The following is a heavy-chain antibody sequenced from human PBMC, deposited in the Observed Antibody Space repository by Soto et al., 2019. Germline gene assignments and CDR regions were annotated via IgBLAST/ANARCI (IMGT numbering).Heavy chain of an antibody. CDR1: GGTFDNYA. J-gene: IGHJ6*02. V-gene: IGHV1-69*12. Sequence: QVQLVQSGAEVKKPGSSVKVSCKVSGGTFDNYAITWVRQAPGQGLEWVAGITPMLDSANYAEKFQDRVTLTADESTRTAYIEVTSLRSEDTAMYYCARTYHYDRGGRTYFYYGMAVWGQGTTVTVSS. CDR2: ITPMLDSA. CDR3: ARTYHYDRGGRTYFYYGMAV. D-gene: IGHD3-22*01.